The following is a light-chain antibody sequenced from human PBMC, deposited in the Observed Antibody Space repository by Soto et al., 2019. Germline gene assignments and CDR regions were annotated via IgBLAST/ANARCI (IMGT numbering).Light chain of an antibody. CDR3: GTWDSSLSAGV. CDR1: SSNIGNNY. CDR2: DNN. Sequence: QSVLTQPPSVSAAPGQKVTISCSGSSSNIGNNYVSWYQQHPGTAPKLLIYDNNKRPSGIPDRFSGSKSGTSATLGITGLQTGDGADYYCGTWDSSLSAGVFGGGTKVTVL. V-gene: IGLV1-51*01. J-gene: IGLJ2*01.